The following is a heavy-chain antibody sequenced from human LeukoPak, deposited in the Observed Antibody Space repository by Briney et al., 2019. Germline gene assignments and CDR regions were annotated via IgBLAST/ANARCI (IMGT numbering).Heavy chain of an antibody. CDR3: ARDPVKGIVVVPAATEH. CDR1: GFTFSSYG. D-gene: IGHD2-2*01. J-gene: IGHJ1*01. CDR2: IWYDGSNK. Sequence: GGSLRLSCAASGFTFSSYGMHWVRQAPGKGLEWVAVIWYDGSNKYYADSVKGRFTISRDNSKNTLYLQMNSLRAEDTAVYYCARDPVKGIVVVPAATEHWGQGTLVTVSS. V-gene: IGHV3-33*01.